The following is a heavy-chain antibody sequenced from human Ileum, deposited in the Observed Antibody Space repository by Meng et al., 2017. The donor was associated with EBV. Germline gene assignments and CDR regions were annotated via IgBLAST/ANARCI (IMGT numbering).Heavy chain of an antibody. CDR2: IYHSGST. Sequence: VQLQESGPGLVKASGTLSLTCAVFGGSISSSNWWSWVRQPPGKGLEWIGEIYHSGSTNYNPSLKSRVTMSVDKSKNQFSLNLSSVTAADTAVYYCARVGQWLPIDYWGQGTLVTVSS. J-gene: IGHJ4*02. V-gene: IGHV4-4*02. D-gene: IGHD6-19*01. CDR1: GGSISSSNW. CDR3: ARVGQWLPIDY.